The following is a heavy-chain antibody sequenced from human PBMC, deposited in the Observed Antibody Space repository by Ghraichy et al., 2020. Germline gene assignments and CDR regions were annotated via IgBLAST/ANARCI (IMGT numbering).Heavy chain of an antibody. D-gene: IGHD1-26*01. CDR2: ISYDGSNK. J-gene: IGHJ3*02. CDR3: AKQPLQWELQAFDI. CDR1: GFTFSSYG. Sequence: GSLRLSCAASGFTFSSYGMHWVRQAPGKGLEWVAVISYDGSNKYYVDSVKGRFTISRDNSKNTLYLQMNSLRAEDTAVYYCAKQPLQWELQAFDIWGQGTMVTVSS. V-gene: IGHV3-30*18.